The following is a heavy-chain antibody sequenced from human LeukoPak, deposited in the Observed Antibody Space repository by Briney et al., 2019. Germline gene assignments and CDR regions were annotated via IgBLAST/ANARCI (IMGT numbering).Heavy chain of an antibody. J-gene: IGHJ4*02. CDR2: IYYSGST. CDR1: GGSISSSSYY. D-gene: IGHD6-13*01. V-gene: IGHV4-39*01. CDR3: ARHWGAAAGSFPLGY. Sequence: PSETLSLTCTVSGGSISSSSYYWGWIRQPPGKGLEWIGSIYYSGSTYYNPSLKSRVTISVDTSKNQFSLKLSSVTAAETAVYYCARHWGAAAGSFPLGYWGQGTLVTVSS.